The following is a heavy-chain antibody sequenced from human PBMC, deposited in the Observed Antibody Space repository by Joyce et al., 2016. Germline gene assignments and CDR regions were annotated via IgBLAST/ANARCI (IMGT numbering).Heavy chain of an antibody. CDR1: GDSFSDTSYY. CDR2: IYNSETT. Sequence: HLQESGPGLVKPSETLSLTCTISGDSFSDTSYYWSWIRQPPGKGLEWLGFIYNSETTHYNPSLGGRLSISAGAAKKQFSLRLTSVTPADTAVYYCATSLPSRVVGFQFFGLDVWGQGTTVIVS. CDR3: ATSLPSRVVGFQFFGLDV. D-gene: IGHD1-26*01. J-gene: IGHJ6*02. V-gene: IGHV4-61*01.